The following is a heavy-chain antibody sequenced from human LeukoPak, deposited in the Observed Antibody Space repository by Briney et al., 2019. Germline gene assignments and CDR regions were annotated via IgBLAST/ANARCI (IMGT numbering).Heavy chain of an antibody. J-gene: IGHJ3*02. Sequence: PSETLSLTCTVSGGSISSGGCYWSWIRQPPGKGLEWIGYIYHSGSTYYNPSLKSRVTISVDRSKNQFSLKLSSVTAADTAVYYCAGNLYDSSGYQRPEAFDIWGQGTMVTVSS. D-gene: IGHD3-22*01. V-gene: IGHV4-30-2*01. CDR2: IYHSGST. CDR3: AGNLYDSSGYQRPEAFDI. CDR1: GGSISSGGCY.